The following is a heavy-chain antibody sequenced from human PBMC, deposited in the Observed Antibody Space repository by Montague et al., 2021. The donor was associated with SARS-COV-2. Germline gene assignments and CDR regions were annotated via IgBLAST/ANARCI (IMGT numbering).Heavy chain of an antibody. CDR2: IYPSGDT. D-gene: IGHD3-10*01. V-gene: IGHV4-4*07. J-gene: IGHJ4*02. CDR3: ASSYGSGYYGFDY. Sequence: SETLSLTCTVSAGSINNYYWSWIRQSAGKGLEWIGRIYPSGDTNYNPSLKSRVTVSVDTPKSQFSLNLNSLTVADTAVYYCASSYGSGYYGFDYWGQGIPVTVSS. CDR1: AGSINNYY.